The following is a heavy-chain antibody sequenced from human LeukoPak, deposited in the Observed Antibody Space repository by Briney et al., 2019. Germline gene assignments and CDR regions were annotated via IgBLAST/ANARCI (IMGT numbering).Heavy chain of an antibody. CDR1: GGSFSGYY. CDR2: INRSGST. Sequence: PSETLSLTCAVYGGSFSGYYWSWIRQPPGKGLEWIGEINRSGSTNYNPSLKSRVTISVDTSKNQFSLKLSSVTAADTAVYYCARKEYSYGPDYYYYYMDVWGKGTTVTVSS. J-gene: IGHJ6*03. V-gene: IGHV4-34*01. D-gene: IGHD5-18*01. CDR3: ARKEYSYGPDYYYYYMDV.